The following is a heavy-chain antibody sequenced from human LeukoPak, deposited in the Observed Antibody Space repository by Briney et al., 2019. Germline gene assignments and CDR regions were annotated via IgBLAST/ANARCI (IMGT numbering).Heavy chain of an antibody. J-gene: IGHJ6*03. CDR2: IYTSGST. CDR1: GGSISSGSYY. CDR3: ARGRYYDSSGYYPYYYYYYMDV. V-gene: IGHV4-61*02. D-gene: IGHD3-22*01. Sequence: SETLSLTCTVSGGSISSGSYYWSWIRQPAGKGLEWIGRIYTSGSTNYNPSLKSRVTISVDTSKNQFSLKLSSVTAADTAVYYCARGRYYDSSGYYPYYYYYYMDVWGKGTTVTVSS.